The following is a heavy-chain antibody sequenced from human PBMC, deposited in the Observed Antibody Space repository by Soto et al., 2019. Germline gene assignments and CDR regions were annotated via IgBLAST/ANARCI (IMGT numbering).Heavy chain of an antibody. V-gene: IGHV3-23*01. CDR3: AKDGGYAYYDSSGYYFGY. CDR1: GFTFSSYA. D-gene: IGHD3-22*01. J-gene: IGHJ4*02. CDR2: ISGSGAST. Sequence: EVPLLESGGGLVQPGGSLRLSCAASGFTFSSYAMSWVRQAPGKGLEWVSVISGSGASTYYADSVKGRFTISRDNSKNTLYLQMNSLRAEDTAVYYCAKDGGYAYYDSSGYYFGYWGQGTLVTVSS.